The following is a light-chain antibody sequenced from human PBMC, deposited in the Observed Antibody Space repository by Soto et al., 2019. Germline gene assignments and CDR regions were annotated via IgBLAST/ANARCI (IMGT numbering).Light chain of an antibody. J-gene: IGKJ1*01. Sequence: EIVLTQSPGTLSLSPGERASLSCRASQSVRNYLAWYQLKPGQAPRLLIYGASTRATGIPARFSGSGSGKEFTLTISSLQSEDFAVYYCQQYNNWPPWTFGQGTKVDNK. CDR3: QQYNNWPPWT. CDR1: QSVRNY. CDR2: GAS. V-gene: IGKV3-15*01.